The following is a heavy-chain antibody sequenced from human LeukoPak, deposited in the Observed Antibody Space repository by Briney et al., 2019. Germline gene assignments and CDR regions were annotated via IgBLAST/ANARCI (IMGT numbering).Heavy chain of an antibody. Sequence: GGSLRLSCAASGFTFSSYALHWVRQAPGKGLEWLAVISYDGRNKYYADCVKGRFTISRDNSKNTLYIQMNSLRAEDTAVYYCARSFYDILIGYYQYFDYWGQGTLVAVSS. J-gene: IGHJ4*02. CDR3: ARSFYDILIGYYQYFDY. D-gene: IGHD3-9*01. CDR2: ISYDGRNK. CDR1: GFTFSSYA. V-gene: IGHV3-30*14.